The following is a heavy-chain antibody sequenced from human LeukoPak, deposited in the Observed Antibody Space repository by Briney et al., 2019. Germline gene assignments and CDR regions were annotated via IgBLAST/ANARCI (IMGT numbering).Heavy chain of an antibody. Sequence: ASVKVSCKASGYTFTGYYMHWVRQAPGQGLEWMGWINPNSGGTNYAQKFQGRVTMTRDTSISTAYMALSRLRSDDMAVYYCARDVSRSWFDPWGQGTLVTVSS. V-gene: IGHV1-2*02. CDR2: INPNSGGT. D-gene: IGHD2/OR15-2a*01. CDR3: ARDVSRSWFDP. CDR1: GYTFTGYY. J-gene: IGHJ5*02.